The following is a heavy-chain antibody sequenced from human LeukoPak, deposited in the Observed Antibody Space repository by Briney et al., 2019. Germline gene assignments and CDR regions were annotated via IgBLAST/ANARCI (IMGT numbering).Heavy chain of an antibody. J-gene: IGHJ4*02. D-gene: IGHD4-17*01. CDR2: ISSSSSYT. CDR3: ASVDYGDSGY. V-gene: IGHV3-11*06. CDR1: GFTFSDYY. Sequence: GGSLRLSCAASGFTFSDYYMSWVRQAPGKGLEWVSYISSSSSYTNYADSVKGRFTISRDNAKNPLYPQMNSLRAEDTAVYYCASVDYGDSGYWGQGTLVTVSS.